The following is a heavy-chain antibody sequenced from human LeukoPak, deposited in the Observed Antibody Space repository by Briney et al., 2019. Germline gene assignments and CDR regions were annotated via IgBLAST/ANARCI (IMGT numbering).Heavy chain of an antibody. CDR3: ARDPIQAAAGSDAFDI. CDR1: GGSISSGGYS. D-gene: IGHD6-13*01. J-gene: IGHJ3*02. CDR2: IYHSGST. V-gene: IGHV4-30-2*05. Sequence: SQTLSLTCAVSGGSISSGGYSWSWIRQPPGKGLEWIGYIYHSGSTYYNPSLKSRVTISVDTSKNQFSLKLSSVTAADTAVYYCARDPIQAAAGSDAFDIWGQGTMVTVSS.